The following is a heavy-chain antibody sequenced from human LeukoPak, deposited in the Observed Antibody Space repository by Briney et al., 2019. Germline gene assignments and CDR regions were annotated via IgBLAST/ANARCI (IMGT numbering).Heavy chain of an antibody. CDR2: ISGSGGST. CDR1: GFTFTSYA. V-gene: IGHV3-23*01. Sequence: GGSLRLSCGASGFTFTSYAMSWVRQAPGTGLEWVSAISGSGGSTYYADSVKGRFTISRDNSKNTLYLQMNSLRAEDTAVYYCAKDGTPTIFGVVIPTTYNWFDPWGQGTLVTVSS. CDR3: AKDGTPTIFGVVIPTTYNWFDP. D-gene: IGHD3-3*01. J-gene: IGHJ5*02.